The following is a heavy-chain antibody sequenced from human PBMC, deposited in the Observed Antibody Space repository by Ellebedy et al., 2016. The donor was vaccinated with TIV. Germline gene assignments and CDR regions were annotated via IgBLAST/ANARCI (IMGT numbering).Heavy chain of an antibody. CDR1: GFPFDSYV. Sequence: GESLKISCAASGFPFDSYVMNWVRQAPGKGLEWVALISYDGSNKYFADSVQGRFTISRDNSQNHLYLLMNSLRGDDTAIYYCARALNHVDTVSTAPLDFWGQGTLVTVSS. CDR2: ISYDGSNK. J-gene: IGHJ4*02. CDR3: ARALNHVDTVSTAPLDF. V-gene: IGHV3-30*04. D-gene: IGHD5/OR15-5a*01.